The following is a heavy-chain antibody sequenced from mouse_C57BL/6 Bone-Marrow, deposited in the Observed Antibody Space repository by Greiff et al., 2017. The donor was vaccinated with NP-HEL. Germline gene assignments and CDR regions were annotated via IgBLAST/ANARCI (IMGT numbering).Heavy chain of an antibody. D-gene: IGHD1-1*01. Sequence: EVKLMESGGGLVQPGGSLKLSCAASGFTFSDYYMYWVRQTPEKRLEWVAYISNGGGSTYYPDTVKGRFTISRDNAKNTLYLQMSRLKSEDTAMYYCARRGIYYYGSSYCWYFDVWGTGTTVTVSS. CDR1: GFTFSDYY. V-gene: IGHV5-12*01. CDR2: ISNGGGST. CDR3: ARRGIYYYGSSYCWYFDV. J-gene: IGHJ1*03.